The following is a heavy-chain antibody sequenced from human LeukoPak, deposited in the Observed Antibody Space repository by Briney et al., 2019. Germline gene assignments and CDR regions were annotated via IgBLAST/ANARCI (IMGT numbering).Heavy chain of an antibody. CDR3: ARGHEKRQYYDYVWGSYRYGNYYFDY. J-gene: IGHJ4*02. D-gene: IGHD3-16*02. Sequence: SVKVSCKASGYTFTSYDINWVRQATGQGLEWMGWMNPNSGNTGYAQKFQGRVTMTRNTSISTAYMELSSLRSEDTAVYYCARGHEKRQYYDYVWGSYRYGNYYFDYWGQGTLVTVSS. CDR2: MNPNSGNT. CDR1: GYTFTSYD. V-gene: IGHV1-8*01.